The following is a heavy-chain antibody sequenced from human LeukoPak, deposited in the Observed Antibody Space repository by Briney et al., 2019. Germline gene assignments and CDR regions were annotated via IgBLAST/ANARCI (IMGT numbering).Heavy chain of an antibody. D-gene: IGHD6-19*01. CDR3: AIARTYSTAWCYFFDY. CDR1: GFTVSSNY. V-gene: IGHV3-66*01. Sequence: PGGSLRLSCAASGFTVSSNYMSWVRQAPGKGLEWVSILYSGSSTYYADSVKGRLTISRNTSRNTLYLQINSLRADYTPIYYSAIARTYSTAWCYFFDYCGQGTLFTVSS. CDR2: LYSGSST. J-gene: IGHJ4*02.